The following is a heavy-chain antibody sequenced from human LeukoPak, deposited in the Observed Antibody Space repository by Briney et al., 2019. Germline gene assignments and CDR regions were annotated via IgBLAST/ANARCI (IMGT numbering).Heavy chain of an antibody. Sequence: ASVKVSCKASGYTFSNYCMHWVRQAPGQGLEWLGIINPSLHIPIYAQTFQGRVTMTTDMSTSTFYMELSNLVSEDTAVYYCASHYYDSSGYYGSMDYWGQGTLVTVSS. D-gene: IGHD3-22*01. J-gene: IGHJ4*02. CDR2: INPSLHIP. CDR3: ASHYYDSSGYYGSMDY. CDR1: GYTFSNYC. V-gene: IGHV1-46*01.